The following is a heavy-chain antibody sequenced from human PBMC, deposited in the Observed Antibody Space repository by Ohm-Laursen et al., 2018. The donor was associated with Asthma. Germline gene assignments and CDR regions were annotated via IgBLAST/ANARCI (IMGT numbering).Heavy chain of an antibody. CDR3: TRGQFTDPLYGMDV. D-gene: IGHD3-16*01. Sequence: RSLRLSCAASGFTFGDYAMSWFRQAPGKGLEWVGFIRSKAYGGTTEYAASVKGRFTISRDDSKSIAYLQMNSLKTEDTAAYYCTRGQFTDPLYGMDVWGQGTTVTVSS. CDR1: GFTFGDYA. V-gene: IGHV3-49*03. J-gene: IGHJ6*02. CDR2: IRSKAYGGTT.